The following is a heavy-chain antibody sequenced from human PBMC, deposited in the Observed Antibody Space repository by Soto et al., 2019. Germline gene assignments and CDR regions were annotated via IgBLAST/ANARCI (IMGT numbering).Heavy chain of an antibody. CDR3: ARDSGSYSTDY. D-gene: IGHD1-26*01. Sequence: ASVKVSCKASGYTFTSYGISWVRQAPGQVLEWMGLISAYNGNTNYAQKLQGRVTITTDTSTSTAYMELRSLRSDDTAVYYCARDSGSYSTDYWGQGTLVTVSS. J-gene: IGHJ4*02. CDR2: ISAYNGNT. CDR1: GYTFTSYG. V-gene: IGHV1-18*04.